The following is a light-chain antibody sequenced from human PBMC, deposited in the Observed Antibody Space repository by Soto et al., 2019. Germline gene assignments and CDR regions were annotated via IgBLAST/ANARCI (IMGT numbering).Light chain of an antibody. CDR1: QSVSNS. V-gene: IGKV3-11*01. Sequence: IVLTQSPATLSLSPGERATLSCRASQSVSNSLVWYQQKPGQAPRLLIYDGSNSATGIPARFSGSGSGTDFTLTIISLEPDDFEVYYCQQRGTWPRTFGQGTKVEIK. J-gene: IGKJ1*01. CDR2: DGS. CDR3: QQRGTWPRT.